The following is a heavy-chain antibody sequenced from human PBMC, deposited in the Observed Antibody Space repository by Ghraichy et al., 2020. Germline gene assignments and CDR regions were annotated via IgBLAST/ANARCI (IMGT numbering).Heavy chain of an antibody. J-gene: IGHJ3*02. D-gene: IGHD6-13*01. CDR2: ISGSGGST. Sequence: GGSLSLSCAASGFTFSSYAMSWVRQAPGKGLEWVSAISGSGGSTYYADSVKGRFTISRDNSKNTLYLQMNSLRAEDTAVYYCAKYSSSWYDAFDIWGQGTMVTVSS. CDR3: AKYSSSWYDAFDI. V-gene: IGHV3-23*01. CDR1: GFTFSSYA.